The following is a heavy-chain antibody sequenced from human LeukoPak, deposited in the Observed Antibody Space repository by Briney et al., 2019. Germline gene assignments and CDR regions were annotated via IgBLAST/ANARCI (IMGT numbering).Heavy chain of an antibody. V-gene: IGHV1-18*04. CDR2: ISGDSGNT. CDR3: AREPPSNDAFDI. J-gene: IGHJ3*02. Sequence: ASVKVSCKASGYTFSNYGISWVRQAPGQGLEWMGWISGDSGNTKYAQNLQGRVTMTTDTSTNTVYMDLRSLRSDDTAVYYCAREPPSNDAFDIWGQGTMVTVSS. CDR1: GYTFSNYG.